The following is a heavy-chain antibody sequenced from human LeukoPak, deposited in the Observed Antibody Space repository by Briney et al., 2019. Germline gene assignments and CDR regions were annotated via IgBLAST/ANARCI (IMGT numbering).Heavy chain of an antibody. CDR1: GGSISNYY. CDR2: IYYSGST. CDR3: ARGLTRIAAAFDY. Sequence: SETLSLTCTVSGGSISNYYWSWIRQPPGKGLEWIGYIYYSGSTNYNPSLKSRVTISVDTSKNQFSLKLSSVTAADTAVYYCARGLTRIAAAFDYWGQGTLVTVSS. D-gene: IGHD6-13*01. J-gene: IGHJ4*02. V-gene: IGHV4-59*12.